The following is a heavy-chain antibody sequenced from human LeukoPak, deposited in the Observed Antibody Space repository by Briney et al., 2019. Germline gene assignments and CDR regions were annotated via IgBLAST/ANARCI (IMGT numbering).Heavy chain of an antibody. D-gene: IGHD6-19*01. CDR3: ARDKRLAVAGV. J-gene: IGHJ4*02. CDR2: MFYSGST. Sequence: MPSETLSLTCAVSGGSVSSGSYYWSWIRQPPGKGLEWIGYMFYSGSTNYNPSLKSRVTISIDTSKKKFSLKMSSVTAADTAVYYCARDKRLAVAGVWGQGTLVTVSS. CDR1: GGSVSSGSYY. V-gene: IGHV4-61*01.